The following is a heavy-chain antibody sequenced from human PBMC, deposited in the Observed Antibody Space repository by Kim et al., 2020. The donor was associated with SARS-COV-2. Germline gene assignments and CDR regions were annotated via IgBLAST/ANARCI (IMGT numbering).Heavy chain of an antibody. D-gene: IGHD2-15*01. CDR1: GFTFSSYG. CDR2: ISYDGSNK. Sequence: GGSLRLSCAASGFTFSSYGMHWVRQAPGKGLEWVAVISYDGSNKYYADSVKGRFTISRDNSKNTLYLQMNSLRAEDTAVYYCAKDERYCSGGSCYPSKRQDYWGQGTLVTVSS. J-gene: IGHJ4*02. CDR3: AKDERYCSGGSCYPSKRQDY. V-gene: IGHV3-30*18.